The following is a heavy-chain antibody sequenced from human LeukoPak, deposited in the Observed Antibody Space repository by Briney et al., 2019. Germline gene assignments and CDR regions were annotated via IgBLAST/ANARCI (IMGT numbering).Heavy chain of an antibody. V-gene: IGHV4-34*01. CDR1: GGSFSGYY. J-gene: IGHJ3*02. CDR2: INHSGST. D-gene: IGHD5-24*01. Sequence: SETLSLTCAVYGGSFSGYYWSWIRQPPGKGLEGIGEINHSGSTNYNPSLNSRVTISVDTSKNQFSLKLSSVTAADTAVYYCANVEMATRWRRGAFDIWGQGTMVTVSS. CDR3: ANVEMATRWRRGAFDI.